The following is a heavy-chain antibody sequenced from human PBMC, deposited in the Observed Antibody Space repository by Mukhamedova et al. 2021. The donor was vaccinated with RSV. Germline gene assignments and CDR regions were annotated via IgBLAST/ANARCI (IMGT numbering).Heavy chain of an antibody. J-gene: IGHJ3*02. CDR2: ISSSSSSYI. D-gene: IGHD6-6*01. V-gene: IGHV3-21*01. Sequence: VRQAPGKGLEWVSSISSSSSSYIYYADSVKGRFTISRDNAKNSLYLQMNSLRAEDTAVYYCARDPYSSYAFDIWGQGTMVTVSS. CDR3: ARDPYSSYAFDI.